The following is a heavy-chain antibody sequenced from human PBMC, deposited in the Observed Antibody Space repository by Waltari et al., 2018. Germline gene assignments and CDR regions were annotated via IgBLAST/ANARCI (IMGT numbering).Heavy chain of an antibody. CDR2: INGDGYGI. D-gene: IGHD7-27*01. V-gene: IGHV3-74*01. CDR1: GFTFSDYW. CDR3: ATGGWGFYLDN. J-gene: IGHJ4*02. Sequence: EVQLLEAGGDLVQPGGSLRLSCAASGFTFSDYWMHWVRQVPGQGLVWVSRINGDGYGITYSDSVQGRFTISRDNTKNTVYLQMNSLRVDDTAVYWCATGGWGFYLDNWGQGTLVTFSS.